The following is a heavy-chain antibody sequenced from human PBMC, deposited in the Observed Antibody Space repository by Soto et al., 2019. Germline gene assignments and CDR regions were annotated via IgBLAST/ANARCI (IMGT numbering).Heavy chain of an antibody. CDR1: GFTVSGNY. V-gene: IGHV3-53*01. Sequence: EVQLVESGGGLVQPGGSLRLSCAASGFTVSGNYVTWVRQAPGKGLEWVSVIYTDDNIYYADSVTGRFTISRDNSKNTFYLQMNRLRVADTAVYYCATELIAKYGMDVWGQGTRVTVSS. CDR3: ATELIAKYGMDV. J-gene: IGHJ6*01. D-gene: IGHD2-21*01. CDR2: IYTDDNI.